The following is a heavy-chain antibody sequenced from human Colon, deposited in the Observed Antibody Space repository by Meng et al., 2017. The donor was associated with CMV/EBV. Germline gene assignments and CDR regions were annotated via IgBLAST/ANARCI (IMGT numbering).Heavy chain of an antibody. CDR3: ARIPGGY. V-gene: IGHV4-38-2*01. Sequence: SEALSLTCAVSNFSISTGFFWGWIRQPPGKGLEWIGHIYHSGTMYYNPSLKSRITMTVDTSKNQFSLKMVSVTAADSAVYYCARIPGGYWGQGTVVTVSS. CDR1: NFSISTGFF. CDR2: IYHSGTM. J-gene: IGHJ4*02. D-gene: IGHD2-15*01.